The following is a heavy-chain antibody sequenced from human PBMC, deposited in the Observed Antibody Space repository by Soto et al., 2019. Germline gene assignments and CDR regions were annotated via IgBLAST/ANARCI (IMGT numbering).Heavy chain of an antibody. CDR1: GFPFSDSY. CDR2: ISSTGSTP. CDR3: ARGQQLVAYWLDP. V-gene: IGHV3-11*01. D-gene: IGHD6-6*01. Sequence: GGSLRLSCAASGFPFSDSYMAWIRQAPGKGLEEIATISSTGSTPYYADSVKGRFTISRDNAQNSLYLEMNNLRAEDTAVYYCARGQQLVAYWLDPWGQGILVTVSS. J-gene: IGHJ5*02.